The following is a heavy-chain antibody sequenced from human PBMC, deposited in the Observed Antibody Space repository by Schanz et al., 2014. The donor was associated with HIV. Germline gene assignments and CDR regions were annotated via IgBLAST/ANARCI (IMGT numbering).Heavy chain of an antibody. CDR3: AKDMRNYDEWGDWFDP. J-gene: IGHJ5*02. CDR1: GFTFSTYA. Sequence: EVQLLESGGGLVQPGGSLRLSCAASGFTFSTYAMNWVRQAPGKGLEWVSGISGSGGSTYYADSVKGRFTISRDNSKNTLYMQMNSLRVEDTAVYYCAKDMRNYDEWGDWFDPWGQGTLVTVSS. V-gene: IGHV3-23*01. D-gene: IGHD3-3*01. CDR2: ISGSGGST.